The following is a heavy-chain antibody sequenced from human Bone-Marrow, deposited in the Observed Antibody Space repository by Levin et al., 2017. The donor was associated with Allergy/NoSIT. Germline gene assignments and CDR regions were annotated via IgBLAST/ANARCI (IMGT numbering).Heavy chain of an antibody. V-gene: IGHV3-7*04. CDR1: GFTFSNYW. Sequence: GGSLRLSCAASGFTFSNYWMNWVRQAPGKGLEWVAKINQDGSEKYYVDSVKGRFTISRDNAKNSVYLQMNSLRVEDTGVYYCARDKRTLDYCSGGNCYYHNYMDVWGKGTTVTVSS. CDR3: ARDKRTLDYCSGGNCYYHNYMDV. D-gene: IGHD2-15*01. J-gene: IGHJ6*03. CDR2: INQDGSEK.